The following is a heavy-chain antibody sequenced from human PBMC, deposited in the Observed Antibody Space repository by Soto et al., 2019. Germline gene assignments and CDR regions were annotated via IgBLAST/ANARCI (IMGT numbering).Heavy chain of an antibody. CDR3: ARVGYFDSSGYYYMYFQH. Sequence: SETLSLTCTVSGGSISSYYWSWIRQPPGKGLEWIGYIYYSGSTNYNPSLKSRVTISVDTSKNQFSLKLSSVTAADTAVYYCARVGYFDSSGYYYMYFQHWGQGTLVTVSS. CDR1: GGSISSYY. D-gene: IGHD3-22*01. V-gene: IGHV4-59*01. CDR2: IYYSGST. J-gene: IGHJ1*01.